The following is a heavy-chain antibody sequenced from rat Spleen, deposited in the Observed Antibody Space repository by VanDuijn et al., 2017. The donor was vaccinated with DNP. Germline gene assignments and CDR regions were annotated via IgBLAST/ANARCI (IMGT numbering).Heavy chain of an antibody. CDR1: EFTFSDYN. J-gene: IGHJ2*01. Sequence: EVQLVESGGGLVQPGRSLKLSCAASEFTFSDYNMAWIRQAPKKGLEWVAYISYDGGSTYHGDSVKGRFTISRDNARSTLYLQMDSLRSEDTATYYCTTDFERGYWGQGVMVTVSS. CDR2: ISYDGGST. V-gene: IGHV5-20*01. CDR3: TTDFERGY. D-gene: IGHD1-11*01.